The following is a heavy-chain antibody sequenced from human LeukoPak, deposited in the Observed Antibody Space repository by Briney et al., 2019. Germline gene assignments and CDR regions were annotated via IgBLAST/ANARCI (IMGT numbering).Heavy chain of an antibody. V-gene: IGHV3-9*01. Sequence: GRSLRLSCAASGFTFDDYAMHWVQQAPGKGLEWVSGISWNSGSIGYADSVKGRFTISRDNAKNSLYLQMNSLRAEDTALYYCAKGYSGSYWGTCFDYWGQGTLVTVYS. CDR3: AKGYSGSYWGTCFDY. J-gene: IGHJ4*02. CDR1: GFTFDDYA. CDR2: ISWNSGSI. D-gene: IGHD1-26*01.